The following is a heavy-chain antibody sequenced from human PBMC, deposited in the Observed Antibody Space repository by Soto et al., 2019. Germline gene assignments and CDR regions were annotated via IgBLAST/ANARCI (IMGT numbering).Heavy chain of an antibody. V-gene: IGHV3-30*03. CDR3: AGALENPYFYYGLNV. D-gene: IGHD1-1*01. CDR1: GFTFSFYG. J-gene: IGHJ6*02. CDR2: TTYDGGIK. Sequence: GGSLRLSCAASGFTFSFYGMHWVRQAPGKGLEWLAATTYDGGIKHYVDSVKGRFTISRDNSKNTLYLQMNSLRVEDTATYYCAGALENPYFYYGLNVWGQGTTVTVSS.